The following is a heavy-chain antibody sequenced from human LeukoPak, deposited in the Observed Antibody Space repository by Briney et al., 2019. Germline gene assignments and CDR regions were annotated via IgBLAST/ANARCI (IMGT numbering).Heavy chain of an antibody. J-gene: IGHJ4*02. CDR3: ARDRRPYYYGSGLPGFPLDY. CDR1: GYTFTNYD. D-gene: IGHD3-10*01. V-gene: IGHV1-8*01. CDR2: MNPKSGNT. Sequence: ASVKVSCKASGYTFTNYDINWVRQATGQGPEWMGWMNPKSGNTGYAQKFQGRVTMTRNTSISTAYMELSSLRSDDTAVYYCARDRRPYYYGSGLPGFPLDYWGQGTLVTVPS.